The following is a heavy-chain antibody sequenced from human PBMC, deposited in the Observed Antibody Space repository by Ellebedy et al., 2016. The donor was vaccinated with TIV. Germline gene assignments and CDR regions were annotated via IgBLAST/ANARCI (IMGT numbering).Heavy chain of an antibody. CDR2: ISYDGSNK. Sequence: GGSLRLSCAASGFTFSSYGMHWVRQAPGKGLEWVAVISYDGSNKYYADSVKGRFTISRDNSKNTLYLQMNSLRAEDTAVYYCASGDSTPWRRDAFDIWGQGTMVTVSS. CDR1: GFTFSSYG. D-gene: IGHD2-15*01. CDR3: ASGDSTPWRRDAFDI. V-gene: IGHV3-33*05. J-gene: IGHJ3*02.